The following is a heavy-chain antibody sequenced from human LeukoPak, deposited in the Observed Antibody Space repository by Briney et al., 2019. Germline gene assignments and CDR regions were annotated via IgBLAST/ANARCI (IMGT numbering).Heavy chain of an antibody. CDR1: GGSFSGYY. CDR3: ARVNWTIDY. V-gene: IGHV4-34*01. D-gene: IGHD1-20*01. J-gene: IGHJ4*02. Sequence: SETLSLTCAVYGGSFSGYYWSWIRQPPGKGLEWIGEVNHSGGTNYNPSLKSRVTISVDTSKNQFSLKLSSVTAADTAVYYCARVNWTIDYWGQGTLVTVSS. CDR2: VNHSGGT.